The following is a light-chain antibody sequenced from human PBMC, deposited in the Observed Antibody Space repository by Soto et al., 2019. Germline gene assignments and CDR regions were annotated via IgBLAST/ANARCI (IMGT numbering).Light chain of an antibody. Sequence: DIQITQSPSCLSLCLGDRVTITCQASQNITNKLSWYQQKPGKSPKLLIYHASKLAKGVTSRFSGSGSGTDFSFTINSLQREDLATYYCQQYYGLPPLTFGQGTRLEI. CDR3: QQYYGLPPLT. J-gene: IGKJ5*01. CDR2: HAS. V-gene: IGKV1-33*01. CDR1: QNITNK.